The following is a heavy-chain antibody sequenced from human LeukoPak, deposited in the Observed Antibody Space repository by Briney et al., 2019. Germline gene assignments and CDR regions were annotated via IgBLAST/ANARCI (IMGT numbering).Heavy chain of an antibody. V-gene: IGHV4-39*07. D-gene: IGHD6-13*01. CDR3: ARWGQQQLVPFYWFDP. CDR1: SGSISSNTYC. CDR2: IYYSGST. J-gene: IGHJ5*02. Sequence: PSETLSLTCTVSSGSISSNTYCWGWIRQPPGKGLEWIGTIYYSGSTYYNPSLKSRVTISVDTSKNQFSLKLSSVTAADTAVYYCARWGQQQLVPFYWFDPWGQGTLVTVSS.